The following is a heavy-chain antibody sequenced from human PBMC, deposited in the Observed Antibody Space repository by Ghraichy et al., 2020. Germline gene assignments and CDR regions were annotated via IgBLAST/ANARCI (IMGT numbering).Heavy chain of an antibody. CDR1: GFTVSSNY. J-gene: IGHJ4*02. CDR2: IYSGGST. V-gene: IGHV3-53*04. D-gene: IGHD3-22*01. CDR3: ARVARDYYDSSGYYPALDY. Sequence: GGSLRLSCAASGFTVSSNYMSWVRQAPGKGLEWVSVIYSGGSTYYADSVKGRFTISRHNSKNTLYLQMNSLRAEDTAVYYCARVARDYYDSSGYYPALDYWGQGTLVTVSS.